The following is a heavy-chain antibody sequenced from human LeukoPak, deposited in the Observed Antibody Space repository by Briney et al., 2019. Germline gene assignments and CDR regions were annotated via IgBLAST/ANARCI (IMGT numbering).Heavy chain of an antibody. CDR2: IKQDGSEK. V-gene: IGHV3-7*01. CDR3: ARDLYDILTGSFFDS. J-gene: IGHJ4*02. CDR1: GFTLSSYW. Sequence: PGGSLRLSRAGSGFTLSSYWMTWVRQAPGKGLEWVANIKQDGSEKYYVDSVKGRFTSSRDKAKNSLYLQMNSLRAEDTAVYYCARDLYDILTGSFFDSWGQGTLVTVSS. D-gene: IGHD3-9*01.